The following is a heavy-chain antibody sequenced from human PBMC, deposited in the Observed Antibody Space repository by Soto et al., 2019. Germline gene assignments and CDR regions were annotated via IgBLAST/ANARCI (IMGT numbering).Heavy chain of an antibody. CDR3: ARGPSKHYYDSSGYYIDFDY. J-gene: IGHJ4*02. Sequence: ASVKVSCKASGGTFSSYAISWVRQAPGQGLEWMGGIIPIFGTANYAQKFQGRVTITADESTSTAYMELSSLRSEDTAVYYCARGPSKHYYDSSGYYIDFDYWGQGTLVTVSS. D-gene: IGHD3-22*01. V-gene: IGHV1-69*13. CDR1: GGTFSSYA. CDR2: IIPIFGTA.